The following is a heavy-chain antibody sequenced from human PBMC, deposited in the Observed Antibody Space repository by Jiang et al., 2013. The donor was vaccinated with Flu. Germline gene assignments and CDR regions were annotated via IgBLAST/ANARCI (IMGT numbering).Heavy chain of an antibody. Sequence: GAEVKKPGSSVKVSCKASGGTFSSYAIDWVRQAPGQGLEWMGGIVPIFGRANYAQKFQGRVTITADKSTSTVYMELSSLRSEDTAMYYCARGPDSSAYYYFYWGQGTLVTVSS. D-gene: IGHD3-22*01. CDR2: IVPIFGRA. V-gene: IGHV1-69*06. CDR1: GGTFSSYA. CDR3: ARGPDSSAYYYFY. J-gene: IGHJ4*02.